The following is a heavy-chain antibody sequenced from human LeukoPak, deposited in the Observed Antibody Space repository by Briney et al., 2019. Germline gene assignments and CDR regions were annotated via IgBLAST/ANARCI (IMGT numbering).Heavy chain of an antibody. J-gene: IGHJ4*02. D-gene: IGHD3-3*01. CDR2: IIPVFGTP. CDR1: GGTFSNSG. Sequence: SVKVSCKTSGGTFSNSGISWVRQAPGQGPEWMGGIIPVFGTPNYAQKFQGRLTITADRSTTTAYMEPSSLTSDDTAVYYCARERLARFPYFDYWGQGTLVAVSS. CDR3: ARERLARFPYFDY. V-gene: IGHV1-69*06.